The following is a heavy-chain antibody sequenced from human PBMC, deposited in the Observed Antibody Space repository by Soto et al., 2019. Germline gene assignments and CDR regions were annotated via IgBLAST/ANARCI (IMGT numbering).Heavy chain of an antibody. CDR3: AREDSSGWSGESMDV. CDR2: INRSGST. J-gene: IGHJ6*02. D-gene: IGHD6-19*01. V-gene: IGHV4-34*01. CDR1: GECLRSHS. Sequence: PSETLSLTCAVYGECLRSHSWNWIRQPPGKGLEWVGEINRSGSTNYNPSLKSRATISVDTSKNQFSLKLTSVIAADTGVYYCAREDSSGWSGESMDVWGQGTTVTVSS.